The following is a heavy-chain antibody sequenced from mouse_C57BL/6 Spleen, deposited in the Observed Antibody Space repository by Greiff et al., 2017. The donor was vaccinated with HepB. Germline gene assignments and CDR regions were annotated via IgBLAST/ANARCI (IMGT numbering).Heavy chain of an antibody. Sequence: EVMLVESGGGLVKPGGSLKLSCAASGFTFSDYGMHWVRQAPEKGLEWVAYISSGSSTIYYADTVKGRFTISRDNAKNTLFLQMTSLRSEDTAMYYCARKLGRGDYYAMDYWGQGTSVTVSS. J-gene: IGHJ4*01. CDR2: ISSGSSTI. CDR3: ARKLGRGDYYAMDY. CDR1: GFTFSDYG. D-gene: IGHD4-1*01. V-gene: IGHV5-17*01.